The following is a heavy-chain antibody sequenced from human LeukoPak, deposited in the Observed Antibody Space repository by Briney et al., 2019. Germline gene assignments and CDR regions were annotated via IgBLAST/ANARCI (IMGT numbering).Heavy chain of an antibody. D-gene: IGHD2-21*02. CDR1: GYTFTSYY. CDR2: INPRGDYT. J-gene: IGHJ3*02. CDR3: ARSGYLVVTAYDAFDI. Sequence: ASVKVSCKPFGYTFTSYYIHWVRQAPGQGLEWMGIINPRGDYTTYAQNFQGRVTMTRDTSTSTIYMELSSLRSEDTAVYYCARSGYLVVTAYDAFDIWGQGTMVTVSS. V-gene: IGHV1-46*01.